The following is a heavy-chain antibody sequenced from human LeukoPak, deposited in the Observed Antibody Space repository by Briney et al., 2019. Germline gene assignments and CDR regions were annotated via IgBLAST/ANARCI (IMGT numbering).Heavy chain of an antibody. D-gene: IGHD2-15*01. J-gene: IGHJ6*03. CDR2: IYHSGST. V-gene: IGHV4-4*02. CDR3: ARVVAGTKLYYCYMDV. CDR1: GGSISSSNW. Sequence: SETLSLTCAVSGGSISSSNWWSWVRQPPGKGLEWIGEIYHSGSTNYNPSLKSRVTTSVDKSKNQFSLKLSSVTAADTAVYYCARVVAGTKLYYCYMDVWGKGTTVTISS.